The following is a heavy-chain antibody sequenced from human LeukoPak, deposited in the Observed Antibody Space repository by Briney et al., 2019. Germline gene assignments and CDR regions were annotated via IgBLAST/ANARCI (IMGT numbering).Heavy chain of an antibody. Sequence: PGGSLRLSCAASGFTVSDNYMSWVRQAPGKGLEWVSVMYSRGDTYYANSVKGRFTFSRDISKSTLYLQMDGLRNEDTAMYYCARDAPQVPAAGVLASWGQGTLVIVSS. V-gene: IGHV3-53*01. CDR3: ARDAPQVPAAGVLAS. D-gene: IGHD6-13*01. CDR2: MYSRGDT. J-gene: IGHJ5*02. CDR1: GFTVSDNY.